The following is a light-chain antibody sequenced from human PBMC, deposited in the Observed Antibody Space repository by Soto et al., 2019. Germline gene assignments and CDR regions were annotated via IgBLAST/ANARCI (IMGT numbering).Light chain of an antibody. V-gene: IGLV2-14*01. CDR1: SSDVGGYNY. CDR2: EVS. Sequence: QSVLTQPASVSGSPGQSITLSCTGTSSDVGGYNYVSWYQQHPGKAPKLMIYEVSNRPSGVSNRFSGSKSGNTASLTISGLQAEDEADYYCSSYTSTSPSVFXTGPRATVL. CDR3: SSYTSTSPSV. J-gene: IGLJ1*01.